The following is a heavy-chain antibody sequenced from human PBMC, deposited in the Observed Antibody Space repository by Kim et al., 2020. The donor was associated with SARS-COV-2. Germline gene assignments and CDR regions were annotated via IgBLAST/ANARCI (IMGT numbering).Heavy chain of an antibody. CDR2: IYYSGST. J-gene: IGHJ4*02. CDR1: GGSISSGGYS. Sequence: SETLSLTCAVSGGSISSGGYSWSWIRQPPGKGLEWIGYIYYSGSTYYNPSLKSRVTISVDRSKNQFSLKLSSVTAADTAVYYCARLGGNFDYWGQGTLVT. V-gene: IGHV4-30-2*01. CDR3: ARLGGNFDY. D-gene: IGHD7-27*01.